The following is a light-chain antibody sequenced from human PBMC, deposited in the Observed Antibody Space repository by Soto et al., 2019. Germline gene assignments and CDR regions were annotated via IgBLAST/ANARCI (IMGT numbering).Light chain of an antibody. V-gene: IGKV3-20*01. CDR3: QKYGSSPIT. J-gene: IGKJ5*01. CDR2: GAS. CDR1: QSVASSL. Sequence: EIVMTQSPGTLSLSPGERATLSCRASQSVASSLLAWYQQKPGQAPMLLIYGASSMATGIPDRFSGSGSGTDFTLTISRLDPEDFAVYYCQKYGSSPITFGQGTRLEIK.